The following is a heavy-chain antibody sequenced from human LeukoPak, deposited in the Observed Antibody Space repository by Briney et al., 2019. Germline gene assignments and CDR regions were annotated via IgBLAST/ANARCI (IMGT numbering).Heavy chain of an antibody. CDR1: GFTFSSYG. D-gene: IGHD3-10*01. Sequence: HSGGSLRLSCAASGFTFSSYGMHWVRQAPGKGLEWVAVISYDGSNKYYADSVKGRFTISRDNSKNTLYLQMNSLRAEDTAVYYCAKAPLRAVLLWFGGDYWGQGTLVTVSS. V-gene: IGHV3-30*18. CDR2: ISYDGSNK. J-gene: IGHJ4*02. CDR3: AKAPLRAVLLWFGGDY.